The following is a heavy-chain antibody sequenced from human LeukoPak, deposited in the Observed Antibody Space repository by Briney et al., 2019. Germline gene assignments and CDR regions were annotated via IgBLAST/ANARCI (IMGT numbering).Heavy chain of an antibody. CDR1: GFTFSAYT. J-gene: IGHJ5*02. Sequence: GGSLRLSCAVSGFTFSAYTMNWVRQAPGKGLEWVSSISSSSDYIYYADSVKGRFTISRDNAKNSLYLQMNSLRAEDTAVYYCASFPFGGPVDPWGQGTLVTVSS. CDR3: ASFPFGGPVDP. CDR2: ISSSSDYI. V-gene: IGHV3-21*01. D-gene: IGHD4-23*01.